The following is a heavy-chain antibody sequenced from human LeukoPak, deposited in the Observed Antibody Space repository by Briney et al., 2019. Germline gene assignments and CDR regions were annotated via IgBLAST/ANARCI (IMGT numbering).Heavy chain of an antibody. D-gene: IGHD3-3*01. Sequence: PSETLSLTCTVSGGSISSYYWSWIRQPAGKGLEWIGRIYTSGSTNYNPSLKSRVTMSVDTSKNQFSLKLSSVTAADTAVYYCARGQYDFWSGYSRGGWFDPWGQGTLVTVSS. V-gene: IGHV4-4*07. CDR1: GGSISSYY. CDR2: IYTSGST. CDR3: ARGQYDFWSGYSRGGWFDP. J-gene: IGHJ5*02.